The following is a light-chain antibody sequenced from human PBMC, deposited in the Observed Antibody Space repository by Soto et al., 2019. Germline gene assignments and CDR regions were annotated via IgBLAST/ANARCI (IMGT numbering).Light chain of an antibody. CDR1: SSNIGSNT. J-gene: IGLJ1*01. CDR2: SNN. CDR3: AAWDDSLNGPYV. V-gene: IGLV1-44*01. Sequence: QSVLTQPPSASLTPGQRVTISCSGSSSNIGSNTVNCYQQLPGTAPKLLIYSNNQRPSGVPDRFSGSKSGTSASLAISGLQSEDEADYYCAAWDDSLNGPYVFGTGTKVTVL.